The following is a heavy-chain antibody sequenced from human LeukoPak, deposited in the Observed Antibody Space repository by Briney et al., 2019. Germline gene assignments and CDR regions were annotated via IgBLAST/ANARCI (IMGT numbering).Heavy chain of an antibody. V-gene: IGHV3-21*04. D-gene: IGHD6-19*01. CDR2: ISSSSSYI. CDR3: AKDRGGGAVAGNFDY. Sequence: GGSLRLSCAASGFTFSSYSMNWVRQAPGKGLEWVSSISSSSSYIYYADSVKGRFTISRDNSKNTLYLQMNSLRAEDTAVYYCAKDRGGGAVAGNFDYWGQGTLVTVSS. J-gene: IGHJ4*02. CDR1: GFTFSSYS.